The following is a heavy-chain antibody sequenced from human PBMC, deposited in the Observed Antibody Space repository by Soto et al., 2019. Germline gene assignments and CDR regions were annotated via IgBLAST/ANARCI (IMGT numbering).Heavy chain of an antibody. CDR1: GGSLSNYG. J-gene: IGHJ6*02. Sequence: QVQLVQSGAEVKKPGSSVKVSCKASGGSLSNYGISWVRQAPGQGLEWMGGIIPVFGTANYAQKFQGRVTITAEEPTRTRXMDVTSLKSEDTAVYYCARGDATKIVVTTYYAMDVWGQGTTVTVSS. V-gene: IGHV1-69*12. D-gene: IGHD3-9*01. CDR3: ARGDATKIVVTTYYAMDV. CDR2: IIPVFGTA.